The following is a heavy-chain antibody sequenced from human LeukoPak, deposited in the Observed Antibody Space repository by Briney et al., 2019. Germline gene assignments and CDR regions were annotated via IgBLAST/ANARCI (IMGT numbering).Heavy chain of an antibody. V-gene: IGHV4-4*07. Sequence: TLSLTCAVSGGSIRTYYWSWIRQPAGKGLEWIGRIYTSGSANYNPSLRSRVTMSVDTSKNQISLKLSSVTAADTAVYYCASTEVGEFDSWGQGTLVTVSS. CDR1: GGSIRTYY. CDR3: ASTEVGEFDS. CDR2: IYTSGSA. J-gene: IGHJ4*02. D-gene: IGHD3-16*01.